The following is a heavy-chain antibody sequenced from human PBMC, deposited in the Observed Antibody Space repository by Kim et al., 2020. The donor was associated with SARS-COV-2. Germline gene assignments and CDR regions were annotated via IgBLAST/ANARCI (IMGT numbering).Heavy chain of an antibody. J-gene: IGHJ6*02. CDR3: LRGGYYYDISGMDV. Sequence: ASVKVSCKASGYTFTSYDINWVRQATGQGLEWMGWMNPNSGNTGYAQKFQGRVTMTRNTPISTAYMELSSLRSEDTAVYYCLRGGYYYDISGMDVWGQGTTVTVSS. V-gene: IGHV1-8*01. CDR2: MNPNSGNT. CDR1: GYTFTSYD. D-gene: IGHD3-22*01.